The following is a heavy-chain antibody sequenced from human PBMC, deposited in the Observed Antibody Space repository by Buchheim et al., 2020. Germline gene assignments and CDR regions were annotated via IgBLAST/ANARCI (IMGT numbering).Heavy chain of an antibody. V-gene: IGHV3-48*01. CDR2: IDSSSSII. Sequence: EVQLVESGGGLVQPGGSLRLSCAGSGFTFSIYNMNWVRQAPGQGLEWVSYIDSSSSIIYYAGSVKGRFTISRDNAKNSLYLQMNSLRAEDTAVYYCARACEMTTVTKFDYWGQGTL. D-gene: IGHD4-17*01. CDR3: ARACEMTTVTKFDY. J-gene: IGHJ4*02. CDR1: GFTFSIYN.